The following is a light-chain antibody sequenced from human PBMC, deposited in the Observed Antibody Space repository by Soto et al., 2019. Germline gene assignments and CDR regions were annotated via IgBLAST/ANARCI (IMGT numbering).Light chain of an antibody. J-gene: IGLJ2*01. CDR2: EDM. CDR1: KLGDGF. Sequence: SYDLSQPPSVSVSPGQTACISCSGDKLGDGFVCWYQLKPGQSPQLVIYEDMKRPSGIPERFSGSNSGNTATLTIDGTQGMDEADYYCQTWDSEAVIFGGGTQLTVL. V-gene: IGLV3-1*01. CDR3: QTWDSEAVI.